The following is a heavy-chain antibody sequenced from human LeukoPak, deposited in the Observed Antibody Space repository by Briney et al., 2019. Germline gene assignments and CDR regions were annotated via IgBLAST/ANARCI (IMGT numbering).Heavy chain of an antibody. J-gene: IGHJ3*02. V-gene: IGHV7-4-1*02. Sequence: GASVKVSCKAFGYTFSSHAMNWVRQAPGQGLELMGWINTNTGIPTYAQGFAGRFVFSLDTSVTTAYLQITSLKAEETAVYYCARDLVSAGFDIWGQGTMVTVSS. D-gene: IGHD6-6*01. CDR2: INTNTGIP. CDR1: GYTFSSHA. CDR3: ARDLVSAGFDI.